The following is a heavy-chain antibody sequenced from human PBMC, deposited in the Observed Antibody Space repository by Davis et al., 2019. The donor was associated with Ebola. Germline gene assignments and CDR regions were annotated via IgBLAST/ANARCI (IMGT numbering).Heavy chain of an antibody. Sequence: SETLSLTCTVSGDSISSTTYYWSWIRQPAGKGLEWIGHIYTSGSTNYNPSLKSRVTISIDASKNQFSLRLSSVTAADTAVYYCARAIAPSINDAFDVWGQGTMVTVSS. D-gene: IGHD5-12*01. CDR2: IYTSGST. CDR3: ARAIAPSINDAFDV. J-gene: IGHJ3*01. V-gene: IGHV4-61*09. CDR1: GDSISSTTYY.